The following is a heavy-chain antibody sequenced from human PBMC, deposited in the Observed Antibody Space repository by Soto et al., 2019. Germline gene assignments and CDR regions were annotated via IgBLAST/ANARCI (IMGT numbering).Heavy chain of an antibody. V-gene: IGHV3-53*01. CDR2: IYSGVST. CDR3: AREDSAYDSLDY. CDR1: GFTVSSNY. D-gene: IGHD5-12*01. Sequence: GGSLRLSCAASGFTVSSNYMSWVRQAPGKGLEWVSVIYSGVSTYYADSVKGRFTISRDNSKNTLYLQMNNLRAEDTAVYYCAREDSAYDSLDYWGQGTLVTVSS. J-gene: IGHJ4*02.